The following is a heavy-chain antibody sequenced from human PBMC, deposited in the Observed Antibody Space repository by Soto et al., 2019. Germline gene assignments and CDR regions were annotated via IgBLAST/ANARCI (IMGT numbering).Heavy chain of an antibody. CDR2: ISGSGGST. CDR3: ARVIWFGELAKWFDP. Sequence: EVQLLESGGGLVQPGGSLRLSCAASGFTFSSYAMSWVRQAPGKGLEWVSAISGSGGSTYYADSVKGRFTISRDNSKNTLYRQMNSMRAKDTSVYYCARVIWFGELAKWFDPWGHGQLVTVSS. V-gene: IGHV3-23*01. CDR1: GFTFSSYA. D-gene: IGHD3-10*01. J-gene: IGHJ5*02.